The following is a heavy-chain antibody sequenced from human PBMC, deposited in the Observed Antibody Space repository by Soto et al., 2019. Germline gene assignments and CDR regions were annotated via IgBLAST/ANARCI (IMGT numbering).Heavy chain of an antibody. CDR3: ARLPPVLGRGNYYMDV. CDR1: GFTFINYA. CDR2: ISGSGDYT. V-gene: IGHV3-23*01. J-gene: IGHJ6*03. Sequence: PGGSLRLSCAASGFTFINYAMNWVRKAPGKGLEWVSTISGSGDYTSYADSVKGRFTISRHNSKNTLYLQMNSLRAEDTAVYYCARLPPVLGRGNYYMDVWGKGTTVTVSS. D-gene: IGHD3-10*01.